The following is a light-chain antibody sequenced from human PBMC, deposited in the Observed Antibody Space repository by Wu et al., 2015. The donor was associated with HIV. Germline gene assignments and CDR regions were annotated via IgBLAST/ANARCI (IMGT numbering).Light chain of an antibody. V-gene: IGKV3-15*01. Sequence: EIVMTQSPATLSVSPGERATLSCRASQSVSSNLAWYQQKPGQAPRLLIYGASTRAAGIPARFSGSGSRTEFTLTISSMQPEDFALYYCQQYSNWPPWTFGQGTKVEVK. J-gene: IGKJ1*01. CDR2: GAS. CDR1: QSVSSN. CDR3: QQYSNWPPWT.